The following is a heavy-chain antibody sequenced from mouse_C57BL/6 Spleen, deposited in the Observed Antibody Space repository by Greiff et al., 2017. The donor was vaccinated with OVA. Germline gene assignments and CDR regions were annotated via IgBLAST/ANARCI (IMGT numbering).Heavy chain of an antibody. Sequence: VKLMESGPGLVAPSQSLSITCTVSGFSLTSYGVHWVRQPPGKGLEWLVVIWSDGSTTYNSALNSRLSISKDNSKSQVFLKMNSLQTDDTAMYYGARHDDYDVIYAMDYWGQGTSVTVSS. CDR3: ARHDDYDVIYAMDY. D-gene: IGHD2-4*01. J-gene: IGHJ4*01. V-gene: IGHV2-6-1*01. CDR1: GFSLTSYG. CDR2: IWSDGST.